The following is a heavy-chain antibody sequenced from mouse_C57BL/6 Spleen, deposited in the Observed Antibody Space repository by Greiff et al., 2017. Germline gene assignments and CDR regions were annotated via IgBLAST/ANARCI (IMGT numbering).Heavy chain of an antibody. J-gene: IGHJ3*01. V-gene: IGHV1-54*01. CDR2: INPGSGGT. D-gene: IGHD2-5*01. CDR3: ASSNHQAWFAY. CDR1: GYAFTNYL. Sequence: VKLMESGAELVRPGTSVKVSCKASGYAFTNYLIEWVKQRPGQGLEWIGVINPGSGGTNYNEKFKGKATLTADKSSSTAYMQLSSLTSEDSAVYFCASSNHQAWFAYWGQGTLVTVSA.